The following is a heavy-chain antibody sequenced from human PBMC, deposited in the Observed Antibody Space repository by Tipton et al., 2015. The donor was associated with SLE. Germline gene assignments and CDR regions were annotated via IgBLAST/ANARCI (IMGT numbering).Heavy chain of an antibody. J-gene: IGHJ6*03. CDR2: VFYNGNT. D-gene: IGHD2-2*01. CDR1: GGSINYYY. V-gene: IGHV4-59*01. CDR3: ARGGHCTSDSCYVYYYYMDV. Sequence: LRLSCTVSGGSINYYYWNWIRQPPGKGLEWIGYVFYNGNTNYNASLKSRVTMSVDTSKSQFSLQLRSVTAADTAVYYCARGGHCTSDSCYVYYYYMDVWGEGTTVAVPS.